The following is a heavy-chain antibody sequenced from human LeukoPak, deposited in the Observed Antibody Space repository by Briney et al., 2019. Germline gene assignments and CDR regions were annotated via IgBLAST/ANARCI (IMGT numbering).Heavy chain of an antibody. V-gene: IGHV4-59*12. Sequence: PSETLSLTCTVSGGSISSYYWSWIRQPPGKGLEWIGYIYYSGSTNYNPSLKSRVTISVDKSKNQFSLKLSSVTAADTAVYYCARVMTTVTNLQFDYWGQGTLVTVSS. CDR1: GGSISSYY. CDR3: ARVMTTVTNLQFDY. J-gene: IGHJ4*02. D-gene: IGHD4-11*01. CDR2: IYYSGST.